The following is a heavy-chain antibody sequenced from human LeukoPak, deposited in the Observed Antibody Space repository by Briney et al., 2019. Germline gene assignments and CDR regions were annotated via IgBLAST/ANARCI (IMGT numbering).Heavy chain of an antibody. V-gene: IGHV3-21*01. CDR3: ARDALGGGAFDI. J-gene: IGHJ3*02. CDR1: GFTFSSYS. Sequence: KPGGSLRLSCAASGFTFSSYSMNWVRQAPGKGLEWVSSISSSSSYIYYADSVKGRFTISRDHAKNSLYLQMNSLRAEDTAVYCCARDALGGGAFDIWGQGTMVTVSS. CDR2: ISSSSSYI.